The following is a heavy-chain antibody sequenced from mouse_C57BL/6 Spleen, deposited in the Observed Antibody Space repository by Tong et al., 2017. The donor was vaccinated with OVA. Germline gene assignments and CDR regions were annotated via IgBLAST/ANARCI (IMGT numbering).Heavy chain of an antibody. V-gene: IGHV1-42*01. CDR3: ARSNWYFDY. CDR2: INPNNGGT. Sequence: EVQLQESGPELVKPGASVKISCKASGYSFTGYYMNWVKQSPEKSLEWIGEINPNNGGTSYNQKFKGKATLTVDKSSSTAYMELNSLTSEDSAVYYCARSNWYFDYWGQGTTLTVSS. CDR1: GYSFTGYY. D-gene: IGHD4-1*01. J-gene: IGHJ2*01.